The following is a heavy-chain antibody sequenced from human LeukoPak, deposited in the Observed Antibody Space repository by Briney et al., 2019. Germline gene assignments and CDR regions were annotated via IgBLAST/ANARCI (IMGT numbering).Heavy chain of an antibody. V-gene: IGHV3-74*01. CDR3: ARDQYYIAKEYYYDSSGWRAFDI. Sequence: PGGSLRLSCAASGFTFSSYWMHWVRQAPGKGLVWLSHINSDGSSTSYADSVKGRFTISRDNAKNSLYLQMNSLRAEDTAVYYCARDQYYIAKEYYYDSSGWRAFDIWGQGTMVTVSS. CDR1: GFTFSSYW. CDR2: INSDGSST. J-gene: IGHJ3*02. D-gene: IGHD3-22*01.